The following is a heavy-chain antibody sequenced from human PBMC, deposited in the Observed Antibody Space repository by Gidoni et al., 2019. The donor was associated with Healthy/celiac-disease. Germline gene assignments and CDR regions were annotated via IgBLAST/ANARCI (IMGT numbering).Heavy chain of an antibody. CDR2: T. J-gene: IGHJ6*02. V-gene: IGHV4-59*01. CDR3: ARNRGGSTVVTPPDYYYYGMDV. Sequence: TNYNPSLKSRVTISVDTSKNQFSLKLSSVTAADMAVYYCARNRGGSTVVTPPDYYYYGMDVWGQGTTVTVSS. D-gene: IGHD4-17*01.